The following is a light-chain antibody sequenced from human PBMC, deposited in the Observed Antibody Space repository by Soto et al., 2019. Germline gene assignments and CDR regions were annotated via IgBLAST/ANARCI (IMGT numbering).Light chain of an antibody. CDR1: SGDIGIYDY. CDR2: EVT. J-gene: IGLJ1*01. CDR3: ASHTSSRGLDV. V-gene: IGLV2-14*01. Sequence: QSALTQPASVSGSPGQSITVSCTGTSGDIGIYDYVSWYQQHPGKAPKLIIYEVTNRPSGVSNRFSGSTSANTASLTISGLQAEDEADYFCASHTSSRGLDVFGSGTKLTVL.